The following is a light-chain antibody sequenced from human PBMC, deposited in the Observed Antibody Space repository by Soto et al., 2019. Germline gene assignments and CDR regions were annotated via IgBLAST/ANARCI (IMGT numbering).Light chain of an antibody. CDR3: SSYSTTSALV. V-gene: IGLV2-14*03. CDR2: DVS. Sequence: QSALTQPASVSGSPGQSITISCAGTSADIGAFNYVSWYQHHPGKAPKLLTYDVSDRPSGVSTRFSASKSANTASLTISGLQADDEGDYYCSSYSTTSALVFGGGTKVTVL. CDR1: SADIGAFNY. J-gene: IGLJ2*01.